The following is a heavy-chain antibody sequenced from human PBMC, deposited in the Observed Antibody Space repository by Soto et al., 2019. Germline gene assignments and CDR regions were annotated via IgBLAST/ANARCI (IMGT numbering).Heavy chain of an antibody. CDR2: IRSKANSYAT. V-gene: IGHV3-73*01. Sequence: GGSLRLSCAASGFTFSGSAMHWVRQASGKGLEWVGRIRSKANSYATAYAASVKGRFTISRDDSKNTAYLQMNSLKTEETAVYYCTTPHIAVAGKEYGRGNYYYYYGMDVWGQGTTVTVSS. CDR1: GFTFSGSA. CDR3: TTPHIAVAGKEYGRGNYYYYYGMDV. J-gene: IGHJ6*02. D-gene: IGHD6-19*01.